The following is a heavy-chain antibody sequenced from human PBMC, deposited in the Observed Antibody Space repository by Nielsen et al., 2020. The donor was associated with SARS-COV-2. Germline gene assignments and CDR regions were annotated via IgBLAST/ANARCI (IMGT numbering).Heavy chain of an antibody. CDR1: GFTFKIYG. CDR3: AKAGHDYGDYLPDY. D-gene: IGHD4-17*01. V-gene: IGHV3-30*19. J-gene: IGHJ4*02. CDR2: ISSDGSNK. Sequence: GESLKISCAASGFTFKIYGMHWVRQAPGKGLEWVAVISSDGSNKHYGESVKGRFTISRDNSRNTLYLQMNSLRAEDTALYYCAKAGHDYGDYLPDYWGQGTLVTVSS.